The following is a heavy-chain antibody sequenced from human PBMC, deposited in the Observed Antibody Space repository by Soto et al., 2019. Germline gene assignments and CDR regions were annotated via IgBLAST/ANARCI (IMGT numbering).Heavy chain of an antibody. CDR3: ARQRPTDGRWEFANYYGMDV. Sequence: SETLSLTCAVYGGSFSAYYWSWVRQPPGKGLEWIGEIIHSESTKYNPSLKSRVTISVDTSKNQFSLKLSSVTAAGTAVYYCARQRPTDGRWEFANYYGMDVWGQGTPVTVSS. CDR2: IIHSEST. CDR1: GGSFSAYY. V-gene: IGHV4-34*12. D-gene: IGHD1-26*01. J-gene: IGHJ6*02.